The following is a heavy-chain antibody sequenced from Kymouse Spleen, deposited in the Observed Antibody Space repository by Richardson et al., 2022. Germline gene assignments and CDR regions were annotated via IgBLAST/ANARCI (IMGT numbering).Heavy chain of an antibody. D-gene: IGHD3-10*01. J-gene: IGHJ6*02. CDR1: GGSISSSSYY. Sequence: QLQLQESGPGLVKPSETLSLTCTVSGGSISSSSYYWGWIRQPPGKGLEWIGSIYYSGSTYYNPSLKSRVTISVDTSKNQFSLKLSSVTAADTAVYYCARGGDYYGSGSYYYYYGMDVWGQGTTVTVSS. CDR3: ARGGDYYGSGSYYYYYGMDV. V-gene: IGHV4-39*01. CDR2: IYYSGST.